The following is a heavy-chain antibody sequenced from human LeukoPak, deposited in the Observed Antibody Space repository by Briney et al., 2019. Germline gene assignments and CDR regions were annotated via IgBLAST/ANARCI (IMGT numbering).Heavy chain of an antibody. CDR2: GDHFGGA. V-gene: IGHV4-59*02. J-gene: IGHJ5*02. D-gene: IGHD2-15*01. CDR1: GNSVTSYY. CDR3: ARAVVVVAATGGGNWFDP. Sequence: SETLSLTCTVSGNSVTSYYWSWIRQPPGKGLEWIGYGDHFGGAIYNPSLKSRVTISVDSSKNQFSLRLSSVTAADTAVYYCARAVVVVAATGGGNWFDPWGQGTLVTVSS.